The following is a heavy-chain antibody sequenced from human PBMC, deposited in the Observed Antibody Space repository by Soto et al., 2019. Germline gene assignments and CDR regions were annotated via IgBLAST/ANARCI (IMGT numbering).Heavy chain of an antibody. D-gene: IGHD2-15*01. V-gene: IGHV1-69*06. CDR2: IIPIFGTA. CDR1: GGTFSSYA. CDR3: ARVYCSGGSCYSAWFDP. Sequence: QVQLVQSGAEVKKPGSSVKVSCTASGGTFSSYAISWVRQAPGQGLEWMGGIIPIFGTANYAQTFQGRVTITADKSTSTAYLELSSLRSEDTAVYDCARVYCSGGSCYSAWFDPWGRGTLVTVSA. J-gene: IGHJ5*02.